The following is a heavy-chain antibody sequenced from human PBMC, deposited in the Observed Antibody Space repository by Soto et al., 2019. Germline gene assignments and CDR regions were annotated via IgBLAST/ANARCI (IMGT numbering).Heavy chain of an antibody. D-gene: IGHD2-15*01. V-gene: IGHV1-24*01. J-gene: IGHJ4*02. CDR2: FDPEDGET. Sequence: ASVRVSCKXSGYTLTELSMHWVRQAPGKGLEWMGGFDPEDGETIYAQKFQGRVTMTEDTSTDTAYMELSSLRSEDTAVYYCATDLYCSGGSCYRFDYWGQGTLVTVSS. CDR1: GYTLTELS. CDR3: ATDLYCSGGSCYRFDY.